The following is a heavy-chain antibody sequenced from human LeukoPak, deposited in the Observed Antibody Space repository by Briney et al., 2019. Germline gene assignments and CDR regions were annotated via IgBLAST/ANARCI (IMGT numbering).Heavy chain of an antibody. CDR1: GYSISSGYY. J-gene: IGHJ4*02. CDR2: IYHSGST. D-gene: IGHD2-21*02. Sequence: SETLSLTCAVSGYSISSGYYWGWIRQPPGKGLEWIGSIYHSGSTYYNPSLKSRVTISVDTPKNQFSLKLSSVTAADTAVYYCARGPIVVVTAPIRYWGQGTLVTVSS. V-gene: IGHV4-38-2*01. CDR3: ARGPIVVVTAPIRY.